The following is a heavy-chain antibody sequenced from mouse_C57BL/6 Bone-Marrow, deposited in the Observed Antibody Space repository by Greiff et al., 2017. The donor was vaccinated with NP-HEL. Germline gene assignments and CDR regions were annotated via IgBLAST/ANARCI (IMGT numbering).Heavy chain of an antibody. CDR3: ARGPSTVYAMDD. V-gene: IGHV1-52*01. D-gene: IGHD6-1*01. CDR1: GYTFTSYW. J-gene: IGHJ4*01. CDR2: IDPSDSET. Sequence: VKLQQPGAELVRPGSSVKLSCKASGYTFTSYWMHWVKQRPIQGLEWIGNIDPSDSETHYNQKFKDKATLTVDKPSSTAYMQVSSLTSEDSAGYYCARGPSTVYAMDDWGQGTSVTVAS.